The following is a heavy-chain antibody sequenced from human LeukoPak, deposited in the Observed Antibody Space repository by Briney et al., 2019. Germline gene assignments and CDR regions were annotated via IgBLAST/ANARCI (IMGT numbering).Heavy chain of an antibody. V-gene: IGHV3-23*01. Sequence: GGSLTLSCAASGFTFSTYAMSWVRQAPGKGLEWVSAISGSGGSTYYADSVKGRFTISRDNSKNTLYLQMNSLRAEDTAVYCCAKDQDSSSCFYFDYGVQGTLVTVSS. CDR2: ISGSGGST. D-gene: IGHD6-13*01. CDR3: AKDQDSSSCFYFDY. CDR1: GFTFSTYA. J-gene: IGHJ4*02.